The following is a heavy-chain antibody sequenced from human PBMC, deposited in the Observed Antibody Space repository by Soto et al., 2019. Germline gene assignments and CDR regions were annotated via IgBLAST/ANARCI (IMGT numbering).Heavy chain of an antibody. CDR3: ARMDGLVRGITKNWFDP. J-gene: IGHJ5*02. V-gene: IGHV5-10-1*01. CDR1: GYSFTRYW. CDR2: IDPSDSYT. D-gene: IGHD3-10*01. Sequence: PGESLKISCKGSGYSFTRYWISWVRQMPGEGLEWMGRIDPSDSYTNYGPSFQGHVTMSVDKSTSTAYLQWSSLKASDTAMYYCARMDGLVRGITKNWFDPWGQGTLVTVSS.